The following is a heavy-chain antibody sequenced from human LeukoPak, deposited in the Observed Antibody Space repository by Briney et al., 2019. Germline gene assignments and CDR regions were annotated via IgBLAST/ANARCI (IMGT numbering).Heavy chain of an antibody. CDR1: GYTFTGYY. J-gene: IGHJ4*02. Sequence: ASVKVSCKASGYTFTGYYMHWVRQAPGQGXEXXXXXNPNSGGTNYAQKFQGRVTMTRDTSISTAYMELSRLRSDDTAVYYCARERYSSSWSPSSFDYWGQGTLVTVSS. CDR2: XNPNSGGT. D-gene: IGHD6-13*01. CDR3: ARERYSSSWSPSSFDY. V-gene: IGHV1-2*02.